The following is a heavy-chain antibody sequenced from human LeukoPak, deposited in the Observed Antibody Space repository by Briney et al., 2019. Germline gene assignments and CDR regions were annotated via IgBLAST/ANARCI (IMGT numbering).Heavy chain of an antibody. J-gene: IGHJ4*02. D-gene: IGHD6-19*01. CDR3: AAARQWLVPDY. CDR1: GFTVSSNY. CDR2: IYSGGNK. Sequence: TGGSLRLSCAASGFTVSSNYMTWVRQAPGKGLEWVSVIYSGGNKYYDDSVKGRFTISRDNSKNTLYLQMNSLGAEDTAVYYCAAARQWLVPDYWGQGTLVTVSS. V-gene: IGHV3-53*01.